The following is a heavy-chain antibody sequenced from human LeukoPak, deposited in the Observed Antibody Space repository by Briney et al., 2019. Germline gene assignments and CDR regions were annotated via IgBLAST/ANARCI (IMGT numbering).Heavy chain of an antibody. J-gene: IGHJ4*02. CDR3: ARTPQKHCSSTTCYPDY. V-gene: IGHV3-23*01. CDR2: ISGSGDTT. Sequence: GGSLRLSCAASGFTCSSYAMSWVRLAPGKGLEWVSTISGSGDTTYYADSVRGRFTVSRDNSKNTLYLQMNSLRAENTAVYYCARTPQKHCSSTTCYPDYWGQGTLVTVSS. CDR1: GFTCSSYA. D-gene: IGHD2-2*01.